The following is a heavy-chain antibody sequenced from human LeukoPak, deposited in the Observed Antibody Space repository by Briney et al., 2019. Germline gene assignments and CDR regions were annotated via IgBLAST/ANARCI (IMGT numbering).Heavy chain of an antibody. J-gene: IGHJ4*02. CDR2: INPNSGGT. CDR1: GYTFTDYY. V-gene: IGHV1-2*02. Sequence: ASVKVSCKASGYTFTDYYMHWVRQAPGQGLEWMGWINPNSGGTNYAQSFQGRVTMTRDTSISTAYMELSRLRSDDTAVYYCARGLTGRSDYWGQGTLVTVSS. CDR3: ARGLTGRSDY. D-gene: IGHD3-9*01.